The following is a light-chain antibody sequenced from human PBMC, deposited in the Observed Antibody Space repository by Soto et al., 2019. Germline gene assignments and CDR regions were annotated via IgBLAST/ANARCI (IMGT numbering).Light chain of an antibody. CDR2: DVS. Sequence: QSVLTQPASVSGSPGQSITISCTGTGSDVGGYNYVSWYQQHPGKAPKVMIYDVSNRPSGVSNRFSGSKSGNTASLTIPGLQAEDEADYYCSSYTSASTPLVFGGGTKVTV. CDR3: SSYTSASTPLV. V-gene: IGLV2-14*01. CDR1: GSDVGGYNY. J-gene: IGLJ2*01.